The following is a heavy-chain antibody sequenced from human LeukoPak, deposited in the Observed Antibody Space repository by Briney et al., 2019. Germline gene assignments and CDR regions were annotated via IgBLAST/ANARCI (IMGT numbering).Heavy chain of an antibody. V-gene: IGHV3-7*01. Sequence: PGGSLRLSCAGTGFTFNNYWMNWVRQAPGKGLEWVANIKEDGSQIYYVDSVKGRFTISRDNAKNSVYLQMNSLRAEDTAVYYCAGSSGWLFDYWGQGTLVTVSP. CDR2: IKEDGSQI. CDR1: GFTFNNYW. D-gene: IGHD6-19*01. J-gene: IGHJ4*02. CDR3: AGSSGWLFDY.